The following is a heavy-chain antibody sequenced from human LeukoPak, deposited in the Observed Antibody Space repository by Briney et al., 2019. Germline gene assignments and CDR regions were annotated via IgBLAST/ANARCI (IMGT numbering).Heavy chain of an antibody. CDR3: AKDPYGTRYFDY. J-gene: IGHJ4*02. CDR2: LSGSGYNT. Sequence: GGSLRLSCAASGFTFSSYALSWVRQAPGKGLEWVSSLSGSGYNTYYADSVKGRFTISRDNSKNTVYLQMNSLRAEDAAVYYCAKDPYGTRYFDYWGQGTLVTVSS. V-gene: IGHV3-23*01. CDR1: GFTFSSYA. D-gene: IGHD2-2*01.